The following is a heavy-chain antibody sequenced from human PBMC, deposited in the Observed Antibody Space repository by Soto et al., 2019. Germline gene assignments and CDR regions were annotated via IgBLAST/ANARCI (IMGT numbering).Heavy chain of an antibody. Sequence: PGGSLRLSCACSGFNFKNYAMHWVRQAPGKGLEYVSAISNTGAITYYANSVKGRFTISRDNSKDTVYLQMHSLTTEDMVTYYCARDGGSYAFDPWGQGTLVTVSS. CDR2: ISNTGAIT. J-gene: IGHJ5*02. CDR1: GFNFKNYA. D-gene: IGHD3-16*01. CDR3: ARDGGSYAFDP. V-gene: IGHV3-64*01.